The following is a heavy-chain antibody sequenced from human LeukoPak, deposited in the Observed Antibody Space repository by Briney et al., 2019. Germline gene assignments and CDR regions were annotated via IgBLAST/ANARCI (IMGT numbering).Heavy chain of an antibody. Sequence: GRSLRLSCEASGFTFSRFGMHWVRQAPGKGLEWVAVIWYDGSNQDYADSVKGRFTISRDSSKNTLYLQMNSLRDEDTAVYYCARAYSDSSGYDYWGQGTLVTVSS. J-gene: IGHJ4*02. D-gene: IGHD3-22*01. CDR1: GFTFSRFG. CDR2: IWYDGSNQ. V-gene: IGHV3-33*01. CDR3: ARAYSDSSGYDY.